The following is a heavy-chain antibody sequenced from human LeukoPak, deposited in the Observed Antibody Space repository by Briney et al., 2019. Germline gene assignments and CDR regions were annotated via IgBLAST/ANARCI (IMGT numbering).Heavy chain of an antibody. D-gene: IGHD3-10*01. V-gene: IGHV1-69*04. J-gene: IGHJ4*02. CDR1: GGTFSSYT. CDR3: ARDLVEYYYGSGSYSGLVY. Sequence: GASVKVSCKASGGTFSSYTLSWVRQAPGQGLEWMGRIILILGIANYAQKFQGRVTITADKSTSTAYMELSSLRSEDTAVYYCARDLVEYYYGSGSYSGLVYWGQGTLVTVSS. CDR2: IILILGIA.